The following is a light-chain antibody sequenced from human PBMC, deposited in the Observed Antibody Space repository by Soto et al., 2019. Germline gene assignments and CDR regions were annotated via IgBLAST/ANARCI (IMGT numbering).Light chain of an antibody. CDR3: QQFDNPPFI. CDR1: QDITSY. Sequence: DIQLTQSPSSLSASVGDRVTITCQASQDITSYLNWYQQKPGKAPKILIYGASNLETGVPSRFSGSGSGTDFTFTISSLQPEDIATYYCQQFDNPPFIFGPGTKVDFK. J-gene: IGKJ3*01. CDR2: GAS. V-gene: IGKV1-33*01.